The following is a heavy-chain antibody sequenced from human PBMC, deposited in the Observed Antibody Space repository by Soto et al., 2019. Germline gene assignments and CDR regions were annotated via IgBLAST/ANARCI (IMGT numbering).Heavy chain of an antibody. J-gene: IGHJ6*04. D-gene: IGHD3-3*01. CDR3: ARALRFWGGLYPQMGPHHVVQGMAV. CDR2: INPNSGGT. CDR1: GYTFTGYY. V-gene: IGHV1-2*04. Sequence: ASVKVSCKASGYTFTGYYMHWVRQAPGQGLDWMGWINPNSGGTNYAQKFQGWVTMTRDTSISTAYMELSRLRSDDTAVYYCARALRFWGGLYPQMGPHHVVQGMAVGGKGTTVTVPS.